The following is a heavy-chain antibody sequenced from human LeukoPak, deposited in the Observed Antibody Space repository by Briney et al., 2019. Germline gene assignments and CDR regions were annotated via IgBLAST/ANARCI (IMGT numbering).Heavy chain of an antibody. V-gene: IGHV1-69*13. J-gene: IGHJ4*02. CDR1: GYTFDSYA. CDR3: ARLAAAISRDFDY. Sequence: ASVKVSCKASGYTFDSYAISWVRQAPGQGLEWMGGIIPIFGTANYAQKFQGRVTITADESTSTAYMELSSLRSEDTAVYYCARLAAAISRDFDYWGQGTLVTVSS. CDR2: IIPIFGTA. D-gene: IGHD6-13*01.